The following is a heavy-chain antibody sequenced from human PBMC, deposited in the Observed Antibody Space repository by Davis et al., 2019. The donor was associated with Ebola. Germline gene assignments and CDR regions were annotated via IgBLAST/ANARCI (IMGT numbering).Heavy chain of an antibody. CDR3: AKDDCGGGSCSSLPRYFYYGLDV. J-gene: IGHJ6*02. CDR2: ISYDGSYK. Sequence: GESLKISCAASGFTVSTYGMHWVRQAPGKGLEWVAVISYDGSYKYYVDSVKGRFTISRDNSKNTLYLQMNSLRAEDTAVYYCAKDDCGGGSCSSLPRYFYYGLDVWGHGTTVTVSS. V-gene: IGHV3-30*18. CDR1: GFTVSTYG. D-gene: IGHD2-15*01.